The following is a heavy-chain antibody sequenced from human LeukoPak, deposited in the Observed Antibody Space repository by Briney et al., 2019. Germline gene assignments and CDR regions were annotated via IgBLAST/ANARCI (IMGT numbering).Heavy chain of an antibody. CDR3: ARDRYYGSGSDYYFDY. CDR2: ISAYNGNT. Sequence: ASVKVSCTASGYTFTSYGISWVRQAPGQGLEWMGWISAYNGNTNYALKLQGRVTMTTDTSTSTAYMELRSLRSDDTAVYYCARDRYYGSGSDYYFDYWGQGTLVTVSS. V-gene: IGHV1-18*04. D-gene: IGHD3-10*01. CDR1: GYTFTSYG. J-gene: IGHJ4*02.